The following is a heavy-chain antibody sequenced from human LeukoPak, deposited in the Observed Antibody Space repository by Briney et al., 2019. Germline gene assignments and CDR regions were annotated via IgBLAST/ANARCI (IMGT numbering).Heavy chain of an antibody. V-gene: IGHV1-18*01. CDR3: VRDYFCSGGTCDDCFDP. CDR2: ISTYDHDT. Sequence: ASVKVSCKASGYTFTNYGISWVRQAPGQGLEWMAWISTYDHDTNYAQKYRGRVTMTTDTSTSTAYMELRSLGSDDTAVYYCVRDYFCSGGTCDDCFDPWGQGTLVTVSS. J-gene: IGHJ5*02. D-gene: IGHD2-15*01. CDR1: GYTFTNYG.